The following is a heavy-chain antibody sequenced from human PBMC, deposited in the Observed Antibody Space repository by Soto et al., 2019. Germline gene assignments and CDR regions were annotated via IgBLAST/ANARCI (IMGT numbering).Heavy chain of an antibody. D-gene: IGHD3-22*01. CDR2: FFIGGNT. V-gene: IGHV4-39*01. CDR1: GGSMSSSSTYY. CDR3: ARGPMDCDIWFDP. Sequence: SETLSLTCTVSGGSMSSSSTYYWGWMRQPPGKGLEWIASFFIGGNTYYNPSVKSRVTISVDTSKNQFSLKLSSVTAEDTAVYYCARGPMDCDIWFDPWGQGTLVTVSS. J-gene: IGHJ5*02.